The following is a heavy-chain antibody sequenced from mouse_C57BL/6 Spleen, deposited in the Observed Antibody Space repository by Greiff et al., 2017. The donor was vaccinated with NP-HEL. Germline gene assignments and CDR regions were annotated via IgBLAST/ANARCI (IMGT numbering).Heavy chain of an antibody. J-gene: IGHJ4*01. Sequence: QVQLQQPGAELVMPGASVKLSCKASGYTFTSYWMHWVKQRPGQGLEWIGEIDPYDSYTNYNQKFKGKATLTVDKSSSTAYMQLSSLTADDSAVYDCATTYDYGSGYALGCWGKGASVTVSS. CDR3: ATTYDYGSGYALGC. V-gene: IGHV1-69*01. CDR1: GYTFTSYW. D-gene: IGHD1-1*01. CDR2: IDPYDSYT.